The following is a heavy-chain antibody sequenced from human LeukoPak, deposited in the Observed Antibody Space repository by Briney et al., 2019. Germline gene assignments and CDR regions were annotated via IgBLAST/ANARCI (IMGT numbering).Heavy chain of an antibody. CDR3: ARLGYCSSTSCYTPAFDI. J-gene: IGHJ3*02. D-gene: IGHD2-2*02. V-gene: IGHV4-59*12. CDR2: IYYSGST. CDR1: GGSISSYY. Sequence: PSETLSLTCTVSGGSISSYYWSWIRQPPGKGLEWIGYIYYSGSTNYNPSLKSRVTISVDTSKNQFSLKLSSVTAADTAVYYCARLGYCSSTSCYTPAFDIWGQGTMVTVSS.